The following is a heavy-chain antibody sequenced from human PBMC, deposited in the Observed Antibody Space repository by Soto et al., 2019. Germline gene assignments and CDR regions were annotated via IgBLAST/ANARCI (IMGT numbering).Heavy chain of an antibody. D-gene: IGHD6-19*01. J-gene: IGHJ4*02. CDR1: GDHFSGYL. CDR3: ARRGTYSSGWDY. V-gene: IGHV5-51*01. Sequence: GEAVKMSSKVSGDHFSGYLIGWVRPMPGKGLEWMGITHGGDANTRYSPSFEGQVTISTDKSITTAYLQWSSLKASDTAMYYCARRGTYSSGWDYWCQGIMVTVS. CDR2: THGGDANT.